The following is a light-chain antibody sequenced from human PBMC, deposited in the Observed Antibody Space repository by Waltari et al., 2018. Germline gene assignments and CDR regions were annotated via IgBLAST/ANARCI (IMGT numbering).Light chain of an antibody. CDR2: KSS. J-gene: IGKJ2*03. Sequence: DIQLTQSPSSLSASVGDRVTITCQASQDISNNLAWYQQKPGKVPKLLIYKSSTLQSGVPARVSGSASVTDLTRTSSSLQPEDFATYYCQHGFGSPYSFGQGTKVEIK. CDR3: QHGFGSPYS. CDR1: QDISNN. V-gene: IGKV1-9*01.